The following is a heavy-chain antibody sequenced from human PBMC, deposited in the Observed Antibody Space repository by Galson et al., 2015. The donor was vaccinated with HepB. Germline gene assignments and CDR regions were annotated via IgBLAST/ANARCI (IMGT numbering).Heavy chain of an antibody. CDR1: GFSVRSYW. Sequence: SLRLSCAASGFSVRSYWMHWVRQVPGEGLVWVSRINEDGSRINYADSVKGRFTIYKDNAKNTLYLQMNSLRTEDTAVYYCSRDTYSPDDYWGQGTLVTVSS. CDR3: SRDTYSPDDY. V-gene: IGHV3-74*01. CDR2: INEDGSRI. J-gene: IGHJ4*02. D-gene: IGHD4-11*01.